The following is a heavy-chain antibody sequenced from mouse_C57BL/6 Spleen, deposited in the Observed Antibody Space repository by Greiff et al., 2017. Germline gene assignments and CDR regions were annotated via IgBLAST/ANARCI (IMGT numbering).Heavy chain of an antibody. CDR2: INPNNGGT. V-gene: IGHV1-18*01. J-gene: IGHJ4*01. Sequence: EVQLQQSGPELVKPGASVKIPCKASGYTFTDYNMDWVKQSHGKSLEWIGDINPNNGGTIYNQKFKGKATLTVDKSSSTAYMELRSLTSEDTAVYYCARWDYDYDRYYAMDYWGQGTSVTVSS. CDR1: GYTFTDYN. D-gene: IGHD2-4*01. CDR3: ARWDYDYDRYYAMDY.